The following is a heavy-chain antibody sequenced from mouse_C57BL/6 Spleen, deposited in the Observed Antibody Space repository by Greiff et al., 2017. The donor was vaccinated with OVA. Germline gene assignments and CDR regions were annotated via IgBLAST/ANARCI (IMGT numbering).Heavy chain of an antibody. D-gene: IGHD6-2*01. CDR3: ARGDLSYYFDY. J-gene: IGHJ2*01. CDR2: ISSGSSTI. V-gene: IGHV5-17*01. Sequence: EVKLMESGGGLVKPGGSLKLSCAASGFTFSDYGMHWVRQAPEKGLEWVAYISSGSSTIYYADTVKGRFTISRDNAKNTLFLQMTSLRSEDTAMYYCARGDLSYYFDYWGQGTTLTVSS. CDR1: GFTFSDYG.